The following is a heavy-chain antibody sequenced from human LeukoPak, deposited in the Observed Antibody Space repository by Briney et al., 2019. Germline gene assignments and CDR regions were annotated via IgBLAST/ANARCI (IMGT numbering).Heavy chain of an antibody. J-gene: IGHJ3*02. D-gene: IGHD2-15*01. CDR2: IYTSGST. V-gene: IGHV4-4*07. CDR3: ARRRVCSGGSCGAFDI. Sequence: SETLSLTCTVSGGSISSYYWSWIRRPAGKGLEWIGRIYTSGSTNYNPSLKSRVTMSVDTSKNQFSLKLSSVTAADTAVYYCARRRVCSGGSCGAFDIWGQGTMVTVSS. CDR1: GGSISSYY.